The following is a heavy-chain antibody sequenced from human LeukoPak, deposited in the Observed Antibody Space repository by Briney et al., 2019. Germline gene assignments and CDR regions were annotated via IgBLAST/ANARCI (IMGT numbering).Heavy chain of an antibody. Sequence: ASVKVSCKASGYTFDTSGISRVRQAPGQGLEWMGWIGAYNGNTKYVQKFQGRVTMTTETSTSTAYMELRSLRSDDTAVYYCARDHQYDFDYWGQGTLVTVSS. CDR2: IGAYNGNT. CDR3: ARDHQYDFDY. D-gene: IGHD2-2*01. J-gene: IGHJ4*02. V-gene: IGHV1-18*01. CDR1: GYTFDTSG.